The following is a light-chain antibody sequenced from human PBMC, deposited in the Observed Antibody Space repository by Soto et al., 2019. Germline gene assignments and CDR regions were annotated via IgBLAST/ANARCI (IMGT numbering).Light chain of an antibody. CDR2: EVT. CDR3: SSYPIRSTVV. CDR1: SNDVGGHKY. V-gene: IGLV2-14*01. J-gene: IGLJ2*01. Sequence: QSVLTQPASVSGSPGQSITISCTGTSNDVGGHKYVSWYQQHPGKAPKLIIYEVTNRPSGVSDRFSGSKSGNTAYLTISGLQADDEADYYCSSYPIRSTVVFGGGTKLTVL.